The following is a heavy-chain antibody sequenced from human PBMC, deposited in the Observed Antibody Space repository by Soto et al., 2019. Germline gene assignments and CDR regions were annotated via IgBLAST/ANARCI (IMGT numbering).Heavy chain of an antibody. CDR2: IYYSGST. CDR3: ARDRGRSVGVVENDQYGMDV. Sequence: DPLSLTCTVSGGSFSSGSYYWSWIRQPPGKGLEWVVYIYYSGSTNYNPSLKSRVTISVDTSKNQFSLKLSSVTGAATAVYFCARDRGRSVGVVENDQYGMDVWGQGTTVTVSS. D-gene: IGHD2-21*01. V-gene: IGHV4-61*01. CDR1: GGSFSSGSYY. J-gene: IGHJ6*02.